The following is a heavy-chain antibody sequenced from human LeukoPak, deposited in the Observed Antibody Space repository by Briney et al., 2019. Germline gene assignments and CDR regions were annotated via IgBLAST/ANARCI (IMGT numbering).Heavy chain of an antibody. Sequence: SETLSLTCTVSGGSISSGDYYWSWIRQPPGKGLEWIGYTYYSGSTYYNPSLKNRVSISVDTSKNQFSLNLSSVTAADTAVYYCARPYYYDSRIDPWGQGTLVTVSP. D-gene: IGHD3-22*01. J-gene: IGHJ5*02. CDR3: ARPYYYDSRIDP. CDR2: TYYSGST. CDR1: GGSISSGDYY. V-gene: IGHV4-30-4*01.